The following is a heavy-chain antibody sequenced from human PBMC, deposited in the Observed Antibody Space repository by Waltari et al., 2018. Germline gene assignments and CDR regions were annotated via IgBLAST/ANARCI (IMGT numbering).Heavy chain of an antibody. D-gene: IGHD3-10*01. Sequence: EVRLVESGGGLVQPGGSLRLPCATTGISFSYYWMSWVRQAPGKGLDGVAHIKQGGSEKFYVDSVKGRFTISRDDADNSLFLQMDSLRADDTAVYYCARGGKDGSWDYWGQGTLVPVSP. CDR1: GISFSYYW. CDR2: IKQGGSEK. CDR3: ARGGKDGSWDY. J-gene: IGHJ4*02. V-gene: IGHV3-7*01.